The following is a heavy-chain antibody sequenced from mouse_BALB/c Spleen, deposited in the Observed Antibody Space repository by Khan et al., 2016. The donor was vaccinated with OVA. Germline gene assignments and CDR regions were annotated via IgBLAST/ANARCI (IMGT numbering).Heavy chain of an antibody. CDR1: GYSITSGYF. Sequence: EVELVESGPGLVKPSQSLSLTCSVTGYSITSGYFWNWIRQFPGNKLEWMGYIRYDGNSNYNPSLKNRISITRDTSKNQFFLKLNSVTPEDTATYYCARGGCSGPAGFAYWDQGSLVTLPA. CDR3: ARGGCSGPAGFAY. CDR2: IRYDGNS. J-gene: IGHJ3*01. D-gene: IGHD3-1*01. V-gene: IGHV3-6*02.